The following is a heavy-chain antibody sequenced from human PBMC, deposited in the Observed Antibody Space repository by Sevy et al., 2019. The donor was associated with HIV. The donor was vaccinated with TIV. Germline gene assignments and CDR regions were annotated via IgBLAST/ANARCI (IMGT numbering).Heavy chain of an antibody. CDR3: ARSPPVVVVPGAPSWFDP. CDR1: DGSFSGYY. CDR2: INESGII. D-gene: IGHD2-2*01. Sequence: SETLSLTCAVHDGSFSGYYWNWIRQLPGKGLEWIGEINESGIIYYNPSLKSRVTISVDTSKKQFSLKLNSVTAADTALSFCARSPPVVVVPGAPSWFDPWGQGTLVTVSS. J-gene: IGHJ5*02. V-gene: IGHV4-34*01.